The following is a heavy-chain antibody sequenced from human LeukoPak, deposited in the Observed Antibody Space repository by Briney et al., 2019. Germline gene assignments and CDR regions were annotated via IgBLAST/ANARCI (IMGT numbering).Heavy chain of an antibody. CDR1: GGTFSSYA. V-gene: IGHV1-69*04. Sequence: ASVTVSCTASGGTFSSYAISWVRQAPGQGLEWMGRIIPILGIANYAQKFQGRVTITADKSTSTAYMELSSLRSEDTAVYYCARGEGIAAAPDYWGQGTLVTVSS. CDR3: ARGEGIAAAPDY. CDR2: IIPILGIA. J-gene: IGHJ4*02. D-gene: IGHD6-13*01.